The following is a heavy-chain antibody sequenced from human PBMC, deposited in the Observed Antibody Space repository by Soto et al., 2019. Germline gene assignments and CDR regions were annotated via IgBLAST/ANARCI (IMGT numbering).Heavy chain of an antibody. CDR1: GFTFNSYA. V-gene: IGHV3-23*01. D-gene: IGHD2-2*01. CDR3: VRKYPGTRPFDY. J-gene: IGHJ4*01. Sequence: GGSLRLSCAASGFTFNSYAMNWVRQAPGKGLAWVSAIGTDGNTYYANSVKGRFTISRDNSRTTLYLQMNSLRVEDTALYYCVRKYPGTRPFDYWGQGTLVTVS. CDR2: IGTDGNT.